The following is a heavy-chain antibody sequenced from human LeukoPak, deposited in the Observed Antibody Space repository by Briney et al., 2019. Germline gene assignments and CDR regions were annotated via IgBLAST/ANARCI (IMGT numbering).Heavy chain of an antibody. CDR2: IRYDGSNQ. V-gene: IGHV3-30*02. J-gene: IGHJ4*02. CDR1: GFTFSNYG. Sequence: PGGSLRLSCEASGFTFSNYGMHWVRQAPGKGLEWVSFIRYDGSNQYYADSVKGRFTISRDNSKNTLYLQTNSLKPEDTAVYYCAKGHDFWSGFYFDYWGQGTLVTVSS. D-gene: IGHD3-3*01. CDR3: AKGHDFWSGFYFDY.